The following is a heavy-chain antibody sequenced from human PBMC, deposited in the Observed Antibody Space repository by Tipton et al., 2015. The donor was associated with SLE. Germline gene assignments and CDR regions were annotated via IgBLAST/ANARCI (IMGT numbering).Heavy chain of an antibody. CDR3: ARGGYSMRWTAVHGFDP. V-gene: IGHV4-59*01. J-gene: IGHJ5*02. CDR1: GGSISSYY. CDR2: IYYSGST. D-gene: IGHD6-13*01. Sequence: TLSLTCTVSGGSISSYYWSWIRQPPGKGLEWIGYIYYSGSTNYNPSLKSRVTISVDTSKNQFSLKLSSVTAADTAVYYCARGGYSMRWTAVHGFDPWGQGTLGTVSS.